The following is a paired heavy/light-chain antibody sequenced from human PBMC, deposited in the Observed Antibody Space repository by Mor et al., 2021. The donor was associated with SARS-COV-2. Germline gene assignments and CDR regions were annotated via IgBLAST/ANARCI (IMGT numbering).Heavy chain of an antibody. Sequence: QLVESGGGLVQPGGSLRLSCGVSGFSLSKYWMSWVRQAPGRGLEWVANIKQDGSEKYYMDSVKGRFTISRDNAKNSLFLQMNSLRVDDTAIYYCATTTPGNSIYYYFDLWGRGTLVTVSS. CDR1: GFSLSKYW. CDR2: IKQDGSEK. D-gene: IGHD3-22*01. V-gene: IGHV3-7*02. CDR3: ATTTPGNSIYYYFDL. J-gene: IGHJ2*01.
Light chain of an antibody. CDR2: AAS. Sequence: DIQMTQSPYSLSASVGDRVTITCRASQGIGIAVNWYQQKPGNAPKVLISAASTLHSGVPSRFSGSGSGTDFTLTISSLQPEDFATYFCQQSHNAWTFGQGSKVE. CDR1: QGIGIA. CDR3: QQSHNAWT. V-gene: IGKV1-39*01. J-gene: IGKJ1*01.